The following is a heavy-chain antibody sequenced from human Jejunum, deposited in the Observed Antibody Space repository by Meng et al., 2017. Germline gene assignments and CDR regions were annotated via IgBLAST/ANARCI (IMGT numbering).Heavy chain of an antibody. J-gene: IGHJ4*02. CDR1: GFTFSGYW. CDR3: VRDGPNYFDQ. CDR2: INSDGTGT. Sequence: GESLKISCAASGFTFSGYWIHWFRQGTGKSLVWLSHINSDGTGTSYAESVRRRFTISRDNAKNTLYLQMNSLTVEDTAVYYCVRDGPNYFDQWGQGTLVTVSS. V-gene: IGHV3-74*01.